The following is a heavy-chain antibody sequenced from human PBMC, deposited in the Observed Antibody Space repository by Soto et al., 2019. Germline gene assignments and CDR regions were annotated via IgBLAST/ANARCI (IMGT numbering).Heavy chain of an antibody. Sequence: ASVKVSCKASGGTFSSYSISWVRQAPGQGLEWMGGIIPIFGTANYAQKFQGRVTITADESTSTAYMELSSLRSEDTAVYYCARVLGPGYGSPPVWFDPWAREPWSPSPQ. CDR2: IIPIFGTA. J-gene: IGHJ5*02. V-gene: IGHV1-69*13. CDR1: GGTFSSYS. D-gene: IGHD6-13*01. CDR3: ARVLGPGYGSPPVWFDP.